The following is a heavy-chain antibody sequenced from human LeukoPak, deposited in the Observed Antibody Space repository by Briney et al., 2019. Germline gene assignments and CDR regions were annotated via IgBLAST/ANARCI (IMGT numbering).Heavy chain of an antibody. CDR3: GRSVGIAVAGTLIT. J-gene: IGHJ5*02. D-gene: IGHD6-19*01. CDR1: GGTFSNYA. Sequence: SSVKVSCKASGGTFSNYAINWVRQAPGQGLEWMGRIIPILNIAKFAQKFQGRVTITADKSTSTAYMELRSLRSDDTAVYYCGRSVGIAVAGTLITWGQGTLVTVSS. V-gene: IGHV1-69*04. CDR2: IIPILNIA.